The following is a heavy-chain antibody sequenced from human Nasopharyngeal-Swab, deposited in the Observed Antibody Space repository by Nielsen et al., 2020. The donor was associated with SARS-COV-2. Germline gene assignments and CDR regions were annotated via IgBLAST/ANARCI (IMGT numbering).Heavy chain of an antibody. D-gene: IGHD3-22*01. J-gene: IGHJ6*02. V-gene: IGHV3-21*04. Sequence: GGSLRLSCAASGFTFSSYSMNWVRQAPGKGLEWVSSISSSSSYIYYADSVKGRFTISRDNAKNSLYLQMNSLRAEDTALYYCAKSRGVVVIIDGMDVWGQGTTVTVSS. CDR3: AKSRGVVVIIDGMDV. CDR2: ISSSSSYI. CDR1: GFTFSSYS.